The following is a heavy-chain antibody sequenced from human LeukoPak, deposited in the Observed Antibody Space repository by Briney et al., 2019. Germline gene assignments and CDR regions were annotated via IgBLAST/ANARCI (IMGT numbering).Heavy chain of an antibody. V-gene: IGHV4-59*01. CDR1: GGSMSDYY. J-gene: IGHJ4*02. CDR3: ARGEYEDLVDN. D-gene: IGHD1-26*01. CDR2: LYYSGNT. Sequence: SETLSLTCTVSGGSMSDYYWSWIRQSPVRGLEWIGYLYYSGNTNYNPSLKSRLTISRDMAKNQFSLKLSSATSADTAVYYCARGEYEDLVDNWGQGTLVTVSS.